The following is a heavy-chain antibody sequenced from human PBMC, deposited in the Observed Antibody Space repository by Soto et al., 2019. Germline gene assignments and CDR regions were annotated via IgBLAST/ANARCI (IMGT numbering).Heavy chain of an antibody. V-gene: IGHV4-34*01. J-gene: IGHJ4*02. CDR3: ARGGVGGSGWYSEGYFDY. CDR2: INHSGST. Sequence: QVQLQQWGAGLLKPSETLSLTCAVYGGSFSGYYWSWIRQPPGKGLEWIGEINHSGSTNYNPSLRGRVAVSVDTSKNQFSLKLSSVTAADTAVYYCARGGVGGSGWYSEGYFDYWGQGTLVTVSS. D-gene: IGHD6-19*01. CDR1: GGSFSGYY.